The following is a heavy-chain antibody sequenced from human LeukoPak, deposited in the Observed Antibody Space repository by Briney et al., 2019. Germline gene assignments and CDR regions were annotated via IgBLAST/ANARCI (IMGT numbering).Heavy chain of an antibody. Sequence: ASVKISCKVSGYTFTDYYMHWVQQAPGKGLEWMGPVDPEDGETIYAEKFQGRVTITADTSTDTAYMELSSLRSEDTAVYYCATDLSRWELLDAFDIWGQGTMVTVSS. J-gene: IGHJ3*02. CDR1: GYTFTDYY. CDR3: ATDLSRWELLDAFDI. V-gene: IGHV1-69-2*01. CDR2: VDPEDGET. D-gene: IGHD1-26*01.